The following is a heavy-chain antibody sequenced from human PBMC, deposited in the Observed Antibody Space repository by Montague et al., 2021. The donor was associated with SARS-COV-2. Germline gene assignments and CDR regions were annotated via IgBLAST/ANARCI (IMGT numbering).Heavy chain of an antibody. Sequence: SETLSLTCSVSGDSITPYGDSIGGYFWSWIRQPAGKGLEWIGRIHANGNFDYNPSLNSRVSMSMDTSTQEFSMGLISVTAADTAVYYCARDAYYFGPGRENHGACDPWGQGILVTVSS. CDR1: GDSITPYGDSIGGYF. CDR2: IHANGNF. V-gene: IGHV4-4*07. CDR3: ARDAYYFGPGRENHGACDP. J-gene: IGHJ5*02. D-gene: IGHD2/OR15-2a*01.